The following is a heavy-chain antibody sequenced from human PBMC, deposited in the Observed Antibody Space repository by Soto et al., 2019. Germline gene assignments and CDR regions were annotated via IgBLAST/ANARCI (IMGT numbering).Heavy chain of an antibody. D-gene: IGHD3-22*01. Sequence: PGESLKISWKGSGYSFAGYWITWVRQKPGKGLEWMGRIDPSDSQTYYSQSFRGNVTISVTKSITTVFLQWSSLRASDTAMYYCARQIYDSDTGPNFQYYFDSWGQGTPVTVSS. J-gene: IGHJ4*02. V-gene: IGHV5-10-1*01. CDR3: ARQIYDSDTGPNFQYYFDS. CDR1: GYSFAGYW. CDR2: IDPSDSQT.